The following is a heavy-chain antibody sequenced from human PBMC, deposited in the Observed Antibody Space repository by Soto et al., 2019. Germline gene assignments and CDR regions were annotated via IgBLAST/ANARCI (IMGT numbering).Heavy chain of an antibody. CDR3: ARLGAQEIDP. J-gene: IGHJ5*02. CDR2: IYYSGST. D-gene: IGHD3-16*01. CDR1: GGSISSYY. Sequence: QVQLQESGPGLVKPSETLSLTCTVSGGSISSYYWSWIRQPPGKGLEWIGYIYYSGSTNYNPSLKSRVTISVDTSKNQFSLKLSSVTAADTAVYYCARLGAQEIDPGGQGTLVTVSS. V-gene: IGHV4-59*08.